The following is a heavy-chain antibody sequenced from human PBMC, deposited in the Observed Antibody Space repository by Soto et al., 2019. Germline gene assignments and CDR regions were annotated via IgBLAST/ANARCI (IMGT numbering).Heavy chain of an antibody. D-gene: IGHD1-26*01. V-gene: IGHV2-5*02. J-gene: IGHJ4*02. CDR2: IYWDDAK. CDR1: GFSLSTNRVG. Sequence: QITLKESGPTLVKPTQTLTLTCTFSGFSLSTNRVGVGWIRQPPGKALEWLAVIYWDDAKTYRPSLKSRLTITTDTSKNQVALTMTNMDPVDTATYYCAHAYGGRSLYWGQGTLVTVSS. CDR3: AHAYGGRSLY.